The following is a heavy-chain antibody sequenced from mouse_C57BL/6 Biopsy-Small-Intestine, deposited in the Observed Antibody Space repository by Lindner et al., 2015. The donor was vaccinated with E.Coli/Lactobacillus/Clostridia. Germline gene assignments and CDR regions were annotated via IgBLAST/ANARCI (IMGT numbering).Heavy chain of an antibody. V-gene: IGHV2-9-1*01. CDR2: IWTGGGT. J-gene: IGHJ2*01. Sequence: QLQESGPGLGGALTEPVHHMHCLWVSLTSYAISWVRQPPGKGLEWLGVIWTGGGTNYNSALKSRLSISKDNSKSQVFLKMNSLQTDGTARYYCARSWDRGFDYWGQGTTLTVSS. D-gene: IGHD4-1*01. CDR1: VSLTSYA. CDR3: ARSWDRGFDY.